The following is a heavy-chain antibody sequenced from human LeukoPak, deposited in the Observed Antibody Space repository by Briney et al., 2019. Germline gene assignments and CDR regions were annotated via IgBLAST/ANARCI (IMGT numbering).Heavy chain of an antibody. Sequence: SETLSLTCTVSGGSISSYYWSWIRQPAAKGLEWIGRIYTSGSTNYNPFLKSRVTMSVGTSKNQFSLRLSSVTAADTALYYCASGYYDSSGYYNYWGQGTLVTVSS. V-gene: IGHV4-4*07. CDR3: ASGYYDSSGYYNY. J-gene: IGHJ4*02. CDR2: IYTSGST. CDR1: GGSISSYY. D-gene: IGHD3-22*01.